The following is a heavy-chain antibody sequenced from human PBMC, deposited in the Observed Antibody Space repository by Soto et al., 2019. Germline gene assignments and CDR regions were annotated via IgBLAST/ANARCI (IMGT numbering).Heavy chain of an antibody. V-gene: IGHV1-18*01. CDR1: GYIFTTYG. CDR2: ISAHNGNT. J-gene: IGHJ4*02. Sequence: QVHLVQSGAEVKKPGASVKVSCKGSGYIFTTYGITWVRQAPGQGLVWMGWISAHNGNTNYAQKLQRRVTVTRDTSTSTAYMELRNLRSDDTAVYYCARGRYGDYWGQGALVTVSS. D-gene: IGHD1-1*01. CDR3: ARGRYGDY.